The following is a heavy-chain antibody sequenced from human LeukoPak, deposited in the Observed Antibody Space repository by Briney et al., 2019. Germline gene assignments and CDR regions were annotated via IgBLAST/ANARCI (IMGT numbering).Heavy chain of an antibody. Sequence: ASVKVSCKASGYTFTTHDLTWVRQATGQGLEWMGWMNPGNGDTAYAQKFQGRVAITRDTSMSTAYMELNNLGSEDTAIYYCARGLGDYNTDWFPVSGYWGQGTPVTVSS. CDR2: MNPGNGDT. CDR1: GYTFTTHD. D-gene: IGHD3-9*01. V-gene: IGHV1-8*01. CDR3: ARGLGDYNTDWFPVSGY. J-gene: IGHJ4*02.